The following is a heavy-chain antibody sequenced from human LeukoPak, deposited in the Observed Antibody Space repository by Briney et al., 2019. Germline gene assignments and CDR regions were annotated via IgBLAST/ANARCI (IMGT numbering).Heavy chain of an antibody. D-gene: IGHD1-26*01. V-gene: IGHV1-69*01. Sequence: SVKVSCKASGGTVSSYVISWVRQAPGQGLEWMGGVLPIFGTAIYAQKWQGRVTITADESTSTAYMELSSLRSEDTAVYYCALVGATSPTAPYYYYYYGMDVWGQGTTVTVSS. CDR1: GGTVSSYV. J-gene: IGHJ6*02. CDR3: ALVGATSPTAPYYYYYYGMDV. CDR2: VLPIFGTA.